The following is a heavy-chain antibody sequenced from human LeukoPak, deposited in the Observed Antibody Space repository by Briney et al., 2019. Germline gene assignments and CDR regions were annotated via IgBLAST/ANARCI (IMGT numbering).Heavy chain of an antibody. V-gene: IGHV3-23*01. D-gene: IGHD3-9*01. J-gene: IGHJ4*02. CDR3: AKDRASVYDILNYGQYFDY. CDR2: ISGSGGST. Sequence: PGGSLRLSCAASKFTFGSYAMSWVRQAPGKRLEWVSGISGSGGSTYYADSVRGRFTISRDNSKNTLYLQMNSLRVEDTAVYYCAKDRASVYDILNYGQYFDYWGQGTLVTVSS. CDR1: KFTFGSYA.